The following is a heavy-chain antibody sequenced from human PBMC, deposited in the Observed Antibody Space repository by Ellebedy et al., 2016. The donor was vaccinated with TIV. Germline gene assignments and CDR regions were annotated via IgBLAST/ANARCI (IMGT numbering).Heavy chain of an antibody. V-gene: IGHV3-7*01. CDR2: IKQDGSEK. CDR3: ARGPVQFYYGSGIYYFDY. J-gene: IGHJ4*02. Sequence: GESLKISCAASGFTFNNAYMSWVRQAPGKGLEWVANIKQDGSEKYYVDSVKSRFTISRDNAKNSLYLQMNSLRAEDTAVYFCARGPVQFYYGSGIYYFDYWGQGTLVTVSS. CDR1: GFTFNNAY. D-gene: IGHD3-10*01.